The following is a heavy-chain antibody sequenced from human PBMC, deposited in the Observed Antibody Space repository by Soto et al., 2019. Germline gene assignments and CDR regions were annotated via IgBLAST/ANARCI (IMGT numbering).Heavy chain of an antibody. CDR2: FDPEDGET. J-gene: IGHJ4*02. D-gene: IGHD1-26*01. CDR3: ATGFLVGATNDY. Sequence: ASVKVSCKVSGYTLTELSMHWVRQAPGKGLEWMGGFDPEDGETIYAQKFQGRVTMTEDTSTDTAYMELSSLRSEDTAVYYCATGFLVGATNDYWGQGTLVTVSS. CDR1: GYTLTELS. V-gene: IGHV1-24*01.